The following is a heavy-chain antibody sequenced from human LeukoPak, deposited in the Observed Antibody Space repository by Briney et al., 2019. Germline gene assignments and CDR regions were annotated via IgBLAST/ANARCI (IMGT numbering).Heavy chain of an antibody. CDR3: AKGIAVAGPFDY. V-gene: IGHV3-30*02. CDR1: GFIFSSYG. J-gene: IGHJ4*02. CDR2: IRYDGSRK. D-gene: IGHD6-19*01. Sequence: PGGSLRLSCAASGFIFSSYGMHWVRQAPDKGLEWVAFIRYDGSRKYYADSVKGRFTISRDNSKNTLYLQMNSLRAEDTAVYYCAKGIAVAGPFDYWGQGTLVTVSS.